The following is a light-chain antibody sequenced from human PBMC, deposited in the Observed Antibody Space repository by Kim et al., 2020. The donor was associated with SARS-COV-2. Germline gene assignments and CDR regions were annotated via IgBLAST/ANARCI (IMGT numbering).Light chain of an antibody. V-gene: IGLV9-49*01. Sequence: QPVLTQPPSASASLGASVTLTCTLSSGYSNYKVDWYQQRPGKGPRFVMRVGTGGIVGSKGDGIPDRFSVLGSGLNRYLTIKNIQEEDESDYHCGADHGSGSKFVYVVFGGGTQLTVL. CDR2: VGTGGIVG. J-gene: IGLJ2*01. CDR1: SGYSNYK. CDR3: GADHGSGSKFVYVV.